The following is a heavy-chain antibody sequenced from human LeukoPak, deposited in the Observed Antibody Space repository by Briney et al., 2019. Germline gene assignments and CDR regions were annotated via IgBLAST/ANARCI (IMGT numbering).Heavy chain of an antibody. Sequence: GESLKISCQISGYKFVSYWIGWVRQMPGKGLEWMGIIFPGDSDTRYSPSFEGQATISADRSNNTAYLQWRSLEASDTAIYYCARRIFGGGGYAFDIWGQGTVVTVSS. CDR1: GYKFVSYW. CDR3: ARRIFGGGGYAFDI. CDR2: IFPGDSDT. J-gene: IGHJ3*02. D-gene: IGHD3-16*01. V-gene: IGHV5-51*01.